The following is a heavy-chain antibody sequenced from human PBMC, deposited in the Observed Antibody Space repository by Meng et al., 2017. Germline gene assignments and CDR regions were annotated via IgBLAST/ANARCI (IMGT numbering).Heavy chain of an antibody. J-gene: IGHJ3*02. V-gene: IGHV3-23*01. CDR2: ISGSGGST. Sequence: GGSLRLSYAASGFTFSSYAMSWVRQAPGKGLEWVSAISGSGGSTYYADSVKGRLTISRDNSKNTLYLQMNSLRAEDTAVYYCARASLHYYDSSGYYLDAFDIWGQGTMVTVSS. CDR3: ARASLHYYDSSGYYLDAFDI. D-gene: IGHD3-22*01. CDR1: GFTFSSYA.